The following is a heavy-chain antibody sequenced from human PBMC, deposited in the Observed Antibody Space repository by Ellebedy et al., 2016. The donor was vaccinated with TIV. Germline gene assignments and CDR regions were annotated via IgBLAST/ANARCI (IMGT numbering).Heavy chain of an antibody. J-gene: IGHJ4*02. Sequence: GESLKISCAASGFTFSSYAMTWVRQAPGKGLEWVSGISGGAGSTVYAESVRGRFTISRDNSKNTLSLQMNSLRAEDTAVYFCARLGVIAAAGASDYWGQGTLVIVSS. CDR3: ARLGVIAAAGASDY. D-gene: IGHD6-13*01. CDR2: ISGGAGST. V-gene: IGHV3-23*01. CDR1: GFTFSSYA.